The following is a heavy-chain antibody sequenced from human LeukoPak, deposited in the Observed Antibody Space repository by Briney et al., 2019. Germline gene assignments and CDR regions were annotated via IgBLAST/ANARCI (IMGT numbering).Heavy chain of an antibody. CDR1: GFTFSSYA. D-gene: IGHD6-19*01. CDR3: ASLKYSSGWFADY. CDR2: ISYDGSNK. V-gene: IGHV3-30-3*01. J-gene: IGHJ4*02. Sequence: QTGGSLRLSCAASGFTFSSYAMHWVRQAPGKGLEWVAVISYDGSNKYYADSVKGRFTISRDNSKNTLYLQMNSLRAEDTAVYYCASLKYSSGWFADYWGQGTLVTVSS.